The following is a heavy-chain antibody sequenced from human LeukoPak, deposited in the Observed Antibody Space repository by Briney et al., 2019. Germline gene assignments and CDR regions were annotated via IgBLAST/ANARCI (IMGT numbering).Heavy chain of an antibody. J-gene: IGHJ4*02. D-gene: IGHD1-26*01. CDR2: IYYSGST. CDR1: GGSISSYY. Sequence: SETLSLTCTVSGGSISSYYWSWIRQPPGKGLEWIGYIYYSGSTNYNPSLKSRVTISVDTSKNRFSLKLSSVTAADTAVYYCARGGGGWNYVDYWGQGTLVTVSS. CDR3: ARGGGGWNYVDY. V-gene: IGHV4-59*01.